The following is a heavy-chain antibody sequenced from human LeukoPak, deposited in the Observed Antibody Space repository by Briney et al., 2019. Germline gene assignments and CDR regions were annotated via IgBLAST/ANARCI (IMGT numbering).Heavy chain of an antibody. CDR3: AKDQGACTASTSYLRYLEY. V-gene: IGHV3-30*02. D-gene: IGHD2-8*02. CDR1: GCIFSSYG. CDR2: IRFDESAT. J-gene: IGHJ4*02. Sequence: GGSLRLSCAASGCIFSSYGMHWVRQAPGKGLEWVSFIRFDESATVYADSVKGRFTISRDNSKNTVYMQMTSLRVGDTGLYYCAKDQGACTASTSYLRYLEYWGQGTLVTVSS.